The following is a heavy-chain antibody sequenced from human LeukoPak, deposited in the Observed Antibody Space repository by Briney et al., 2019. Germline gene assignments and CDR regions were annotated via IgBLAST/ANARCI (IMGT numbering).Heavy chain of an antibody. Sequence: SETLSLTCAVYGGSFSGYYWSWIRQPPGKGLEWIGEINHSGSTNYNPSLKSRVTISVYTSKNQFSLKLSSVTAADTAVYYCARGVYSYGYYYYYMDVWGKGTTVTVSS. J-gene: IGHJ6*03. CDR2: INHSGST. D-gene: IGHD5-18*01. CDR1: GGSFSGYY. V-gene: IGHV4-34*01. CDR3: ARGVYSYGYYYYYMDV.